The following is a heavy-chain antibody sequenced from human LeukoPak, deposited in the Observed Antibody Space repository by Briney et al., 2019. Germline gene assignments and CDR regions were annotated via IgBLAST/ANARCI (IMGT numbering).Heavy chain of an antibody. CDR1: GGSISSYY. V-gene: IGHV4-59*08. CDR2: IYYSGST. J-gene: IGHJ4*02. Sequence: SETLSLTCTVSGGSISSYYWSWIRQPPGKGLEWIGYIYYSGSTNYNPSLKSRVTISVDTSKNQFSLKLSSVTAADTAVYYCAHYGSGSYYPIDYWGQGTLVTVSS. D-gene: IGHD3-10*01. CDR3: AHYGSGSYYPIDY.